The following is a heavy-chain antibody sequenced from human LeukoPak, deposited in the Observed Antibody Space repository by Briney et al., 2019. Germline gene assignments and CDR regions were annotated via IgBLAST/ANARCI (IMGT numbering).Heavy chain of an antibody. J-gene: IGHJ4*02. V-gene: IGHV1-2*02. CDR1: GYTFTGYY. CDR2: INPNSGGT. CDR3: ARGQYYDFWSGYYIDY. Sequence: GASVKVSCKASGYTFTGYYMHWVRQAPGQGLEWMGWINPNSGGTNYAQKFQGRVTMTRDTSIGTAYMELSRLRSDDTAVYYCARGQYYDFWSGYYIDYWGQGTLVTVSS. D-gene: IGHD3-3*01.